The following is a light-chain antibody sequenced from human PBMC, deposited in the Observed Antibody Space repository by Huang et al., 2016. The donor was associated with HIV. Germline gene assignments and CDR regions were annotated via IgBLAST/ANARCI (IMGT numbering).Light chain of an antibody. CDR2: LGS. V-gene: IGKV2-28*01. CDR3: MEALQTPYT. CDR1: QSLRHSNGLNY. J-gene: IGKJ2*01. Sequence: DVVMTQSPLSLPVPPGEPSSISCRSSQSLRHSNGLNYLDCYLQKPGQSPQLLIHLGSSRASGVPDRFSGGGSGTDFSLNISRVEAEDAGIYYCMEALQTPYTFGQGTKLEIK.